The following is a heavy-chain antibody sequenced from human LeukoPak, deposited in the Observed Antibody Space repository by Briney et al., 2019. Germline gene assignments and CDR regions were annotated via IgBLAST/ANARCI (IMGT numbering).Heavy chain of an antibody. Sequence: PGGSLRLSCAASGFTFSSYSMNWVRQAPGKGLEWVSSISSSSSYIYYADSVKGRFTISRDNAKNSLYLQMIILRAEDTAVYYCAKDFYNLYYGMDVWGQGTTVTVSS. J-gene: IGHJ6*02. CDR2: ISSSSSYI. CDR3: AKDFYNLYYGMDV. V-gene: IGHV3-21*04. D-gene: IGHD5-24*01. CDR1: GFTFSSYS.